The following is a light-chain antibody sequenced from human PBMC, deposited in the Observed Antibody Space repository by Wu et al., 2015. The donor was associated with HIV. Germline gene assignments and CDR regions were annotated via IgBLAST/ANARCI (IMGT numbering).Light chain of an antibody. J-gene: IGKJ2*01. V-gene: IGKV3-20*01. CDR3: QQYGGSPPYT. CDR2: TAS. Sequence: EIVLTQSPATLSLSPGERATLSCRASQSINNYLAWYQQKPGQAPRLLISTASSRATGIPDRFSGSGSGTDFTLTISRLEPEDFAVYYCQQYGGSPPYTFGQGTKLEIK. CDR1: QSINNY.